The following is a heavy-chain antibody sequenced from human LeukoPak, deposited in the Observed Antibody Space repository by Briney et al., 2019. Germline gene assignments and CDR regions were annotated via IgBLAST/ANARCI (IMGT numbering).Heavy chain of an antibody. CDR3: ARGRDLNGDASYYYYYGMDV. D-gene: IGHD3-16*01. V-gene: IGHV1-69*13. CDR1: GGTFSSYA. Sequence: SVKVSCKASGGTFSSYAINWVRQAPGQGLEWMGGIIPVFGTANYAQKFQGRVTITADESTSTAYMELSSLRSEDTAVYYCARGRDLNGDASYYYYYGMDVWGQGTTVTVSS. CDR2: IIPVFGTA. J-gene: IGHJ6*02.